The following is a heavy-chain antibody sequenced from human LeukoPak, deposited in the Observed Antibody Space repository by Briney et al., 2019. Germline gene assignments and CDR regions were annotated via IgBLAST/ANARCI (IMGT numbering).Heavy chain of an antibody. CDR3: ARGLGVVTAQSEQPKPRYFDL. Sequence: GASVKVSCKASGYTFISYGISWVRQAPGQGLEWMGWISGYNGNTNYAQNLQGRVTMSTDTSTSTAYMELRSLRSDDPAVYYCARGLGVVTAQSEQPKPRYFDLWGRGPQVTVSS. J-gene: IGHJ2*01. CDR2: ISGYNGNT. D-gene: IGHD2-21*02. V-gene: IGHV1-18*01. CDR1: GYTFISYG.